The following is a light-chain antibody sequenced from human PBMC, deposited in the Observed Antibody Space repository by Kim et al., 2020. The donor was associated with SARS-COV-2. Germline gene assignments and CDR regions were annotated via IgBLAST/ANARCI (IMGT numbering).Light chain of an antibody. J-gene: IGLJ2*01. Sequence: VFPGRTATITCSGDKLGDKYVCWYQQKPGQSPLLVVYEDTKRPSGIPGRFSGSNSGNTATLTISGTQVMDEADYYCQAWDRSFVIFGGGTRMTVL. V-gene: IGLV3-1*01. CDR1: KLGDKY. CDR3: QAWDRSFVI. CDR2: EDT.